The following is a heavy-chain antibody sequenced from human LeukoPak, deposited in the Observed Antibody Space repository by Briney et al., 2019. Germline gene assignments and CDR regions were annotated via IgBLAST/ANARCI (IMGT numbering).Heavy chain of an antibody. D-gene: IGHD3-10*01. CDR2: VYYSGTT. Sequence: SETLSLTCTVSGASISNFYWSWIRQPPGKGLEWIGEVYYSGTTKYNPSLKSRVTISVDASKYQSSLKLSSVTAADTAVYYCARALRVKFDYWGQGLLVTVSS. J-gene: IGHJ4*02. CDR3: ARALRVKFDY. V-gene: IGHV4-59*01. CDR1: GASISNFY.